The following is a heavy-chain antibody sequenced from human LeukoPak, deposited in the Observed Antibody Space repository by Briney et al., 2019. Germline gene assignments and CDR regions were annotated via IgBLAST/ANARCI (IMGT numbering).Heavy chain of an antibody. CDR2: IKQDGSEK. V-gene: IGHV3-7*01. CDR3: ARAYSSSWYTHGLYGMDV. Sequence: GGSLRLSCAASGFTFSSYWMSWVRQAPGKGLEWVANIKQDGSEKYYADSVKGRFTISRDNSKNTLYLQMNSLRAEDTAVYYCARAYSSSWYTHGLYGMDVWGQGTTVTVSS. J-gene: IGHJ6*02. CDR1: GFTFSSYW. D-gene: IGHD6-13*01.